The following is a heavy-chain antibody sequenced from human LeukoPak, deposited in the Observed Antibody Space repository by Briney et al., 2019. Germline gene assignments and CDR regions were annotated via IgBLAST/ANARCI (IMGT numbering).Heavy chain of an antibody. Sequence: PGGSLRLSCAASGFTFSSYAMSWVRQAPGKGLEWVSSITSSGAATYCADSVKGRFTISRDNSDNTLYLQMSSLRAEDTAVYYCAKDRPNYYGSNGHYYKLNGDCWGQGTLVTVSS. CDR1: GFTFSSYA. V-gene: IGHV3-23*01. CDR2: ITSSGAAT. CDR3: AKDRPNYYGSNGHYYKLNGDC. J-gene: IGHJ4*02. D-gene: IGHD3-22*01.